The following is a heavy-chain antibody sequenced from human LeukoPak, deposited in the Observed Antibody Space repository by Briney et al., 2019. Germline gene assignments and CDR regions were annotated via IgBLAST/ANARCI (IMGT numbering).Heavy chain of an antibody. J-gene: IGHJ1*01. CDR3: ARESGVYYDFWSGKRRGSEYFQH. D-gene: IGHD3-3*01. CDR1: GYTFTSYY. V-gene: IGHV1-46*01. CDR2: SNPSGGST. Sequence: ASVKVSCKASGYTFTSYYRHWVRQAPGQGLEWMGISNPSGGSTSYAQKFQGRVTMTRDTSTSTVYMELSSLRSEDTAVYYCARESGVYYDFWSGKRRGSEYFQHWGQGTLVTVSS.